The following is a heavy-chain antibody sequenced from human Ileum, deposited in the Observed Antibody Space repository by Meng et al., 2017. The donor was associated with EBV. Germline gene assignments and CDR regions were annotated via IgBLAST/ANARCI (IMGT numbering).Heavy chain of an antibody. CDR1: GGSFTNYY. CDR2: IDHSGST. Sequence: QVQVQHWGEGLCKPSETLSLTCAVYGGSFTNYYWTWIRQPPGKGLEWIGEIDHSGSTKYNPSLKGRVTISLDTSNNQFSLKLNSVTAADTALYYCARYGRCSGNSFYCFDPWGQGSLVTVSS. D-gene: IGHD4-23*01. V-gene: IGHV4-34*01. J-gene: IGHJ5*02. CDR3: ARYGRCSGNSFYCFDP.